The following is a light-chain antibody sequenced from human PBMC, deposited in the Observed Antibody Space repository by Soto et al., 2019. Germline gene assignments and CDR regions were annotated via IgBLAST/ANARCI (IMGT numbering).Light chain of an antibody. CDR3: QQYDSFSGT. J-gene: IGKJ1*01. V-gene: IGKV1-5*01. CDR1: QSISSY. CDR2: GAS. Sequence: DIPMSQSPSSLSASVGDRVTITCRASQSISSYLNWYQQRPGKAPKLLIYGASSLESGVPSRFSGSGSGTEFTLTITNLQPDDFATYYCQQYDSFSGTFGQGTKVDIK.